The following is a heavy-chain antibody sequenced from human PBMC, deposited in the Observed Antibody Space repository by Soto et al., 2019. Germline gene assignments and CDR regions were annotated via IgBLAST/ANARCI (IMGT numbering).Heavy chain of an antibody. D-gene: IGHD3-3*01. CDR3: ARAVGGYDFWSASYYYYYYMDV. J-gene: IGHJ6*03. V-gene: IGHV4-34*01. Sequence: QVQLQQWGAGLLKPSETLSLTCAVYGGSFSGYYWSWIRQPPGRGLEWIGEINHSCSTNYNPSLKSRVTMSVDTSKNQFSLKLSSVTAADTAVYFCARAVGGYDFWSASYYYYYYMDVWGKGTTVTVSS. CDR2: INHSCST. CDR1: GGSFSGYY.